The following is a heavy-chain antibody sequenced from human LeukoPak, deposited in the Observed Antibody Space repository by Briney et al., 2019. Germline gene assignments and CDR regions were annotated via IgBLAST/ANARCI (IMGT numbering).Heavy chain of an antibody. D-gene: IGHD5-24*01. J-gene: IGHJ4*02. Sequence: GGSLRLSCAASGFTFDVYAMHWVRHAPGKGLEWVSGISWNSGSIGYADSVKGRFTISRDNAKNSLYLQMNSLRAEDTAVYYCARWRATYYFDYWGQGTLVTVSS. CDR1: GFTFDVYA. CDR3: ARWRATYYFDY. CDR2: ISWNSGSI. V-gene: IGHV3-9*01.